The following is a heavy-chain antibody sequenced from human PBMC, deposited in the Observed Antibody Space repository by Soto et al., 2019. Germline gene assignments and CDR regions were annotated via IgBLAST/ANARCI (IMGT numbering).Heavy chain of an antibody. J-gene: IGHJ6*02. D-gene: IGHD1-1*01. CDR1: GGSFSGWH. CDR3: ARSRNLDV. CDR2: ASHTGGT. V-gene: IGHV4-34*01. Sequence: QVQVQQWGAGLLKFSETLSLTCAVNGGSFSGWHWNWIRQPPGKGLEWIGEASHTGGTNYNPSLESRVTRWVDRSRNQLSLKLTSVSAADTAVYYCARSRNLDVWGPGTTVIVSS.